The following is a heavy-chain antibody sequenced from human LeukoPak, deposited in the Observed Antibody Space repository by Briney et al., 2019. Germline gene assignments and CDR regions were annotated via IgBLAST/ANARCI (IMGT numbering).Heavy chain of an antibody. D-gene: IGHD3-9*01. Sequence: GGSLRLSCAASGFTFSNAWMSWVRQAPGKGLEWVGRIKSKTDGGTTDYAAPVKGRFTISRDDSKNTLYLQMNSLKTEDTAVYYCTTDRLRYFDWLLYYFDYWGQRTLVTVSS. J-gene: IGHJ4*02. CDR1: GFTFSNAW. CDR3: TTDRLRYFDWLLYYFDY. V-gene: IGHV3-15*01. CDR2: IKSKTDGGTT.